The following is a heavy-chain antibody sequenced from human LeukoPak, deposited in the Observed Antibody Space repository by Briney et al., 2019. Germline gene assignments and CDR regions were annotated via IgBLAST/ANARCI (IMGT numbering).Heavy chain of an antibody. CDR2: IYHSGST. D-gene: IGHD3-22*01. Sequence: SETLSLTCTVSGGSISSYYWSWIRQPPGKGLEWIGEIYHSGSTNYNPSLKSRVTISVDKSKNQFSLKLSSVTAADTAVYYCARAGIVVVGGRYFDYWGQGTPVTVSS. CDR3: ARAGIVVVGGRYFDY. J-gene: IGHJ4*02. V-gene: IGHV4-59*12. CDR1: GGSISSYY.